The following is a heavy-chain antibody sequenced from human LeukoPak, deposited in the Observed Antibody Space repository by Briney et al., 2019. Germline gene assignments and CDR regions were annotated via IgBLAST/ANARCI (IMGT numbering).Heavy chain of an antibody. CDR3: ASPSDVGAYSGAMAY. D-gene: IGHD5-12*01. CDR2: ISSSGRTT. CDR1: GFTFSNYG. J-gene: IGHJ4*02. V-gene: IGHV3-48*04. Sequence: TGGSLRLSCAASGFTFSNYGMSWVRQAPGKGLEWISYISSSGRTTYYADSVRGRFTISRDNARNSLFLQMSSLRVEDTAIYYCASPSDVGAYSGAMAYWGQGAVVTVS.